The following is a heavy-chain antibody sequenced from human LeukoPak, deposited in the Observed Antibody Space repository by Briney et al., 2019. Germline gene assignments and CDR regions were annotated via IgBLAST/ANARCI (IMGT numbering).Heavy chain of an antibody. CDR1: GFTFSSYG. CDR2: IRYDGSNK. D-gene: IGHD3-9*01. J-gene: IGHJ3*02. CDR3: AKVGDYDILTGYYLSGAFDI. V-gene: IGHV3-30*02. Sequence: GGSLRLSRAASGFTFSSYGMHWVRQAPGKGLEWVAFIRYDGSNKYCADSVKGRFTISRDNSKNTLYLQMNSLRAEDTAVYYCAKVGDYDILTGYYLSGAFDIWGQGTMVTVSS.